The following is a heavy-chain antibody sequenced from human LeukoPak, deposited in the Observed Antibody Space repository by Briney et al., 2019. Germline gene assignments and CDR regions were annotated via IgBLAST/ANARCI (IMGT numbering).Heavy chain of an antibody. J-gene: IGHJ4*02. CDR3: ASGYSSSWYYFDY. D-gene: IGHD6-13*01. V-gene: IGHV4-59*02. CDR2: IYYSGST. Sequence: SETLSPTCTVSGGSVSSYYWSWIRQPPGKGLEWIGHIYYSGSTNYNPSLKGRVTISVDTSKNQFSLKLSSVTAADTAVYYCASGYSSSWYYFDYWGQGTLVTVSS. CDR1: GGSVSSYY.